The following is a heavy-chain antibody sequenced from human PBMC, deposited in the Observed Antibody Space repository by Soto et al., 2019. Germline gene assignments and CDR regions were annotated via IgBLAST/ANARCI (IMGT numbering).Heavy chain of an antibody. V-gene: IGHV3-48*01. Sequence: EVHLVESGGGLVQPGGSLRLSCVASGFTLSRYSMNWVRLAPGKGLEGVSYLSRSSSTVYYADSVKCRFTITRDNAEIPLYLQMIYLRAADRRVSYCARDVAGGIRDAWGQGTRVSVSS. CDR3: ARDVAGGIRDA. CDR2: LSRSSSTV. CDR1: GFTLSRYS. J-gene: IGHJ5*02. D-gene: IGHD6-13*01.